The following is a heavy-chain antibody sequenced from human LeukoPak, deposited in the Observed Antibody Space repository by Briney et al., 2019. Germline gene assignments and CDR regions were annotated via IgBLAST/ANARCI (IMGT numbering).Heavy chain of an antibody. CDR3: ARDRLERDYYYGMDV. D-gene: IGHD1-1*01. Sequence: SETLSLTCTVSGVSISSYYWIWIRQPPGKGLECIGYFHYSGSTNYNPSLKSRVTISVDTSKNQFSLKLSSVTAADTAVYYCARDRLERDYYYGMDVWGQGTTVTVSS. J-gene: IGHJ6*02. CDR2: FHYSGST. CDR1: GVSISSYY. V-gene: IGHV4-59*01.